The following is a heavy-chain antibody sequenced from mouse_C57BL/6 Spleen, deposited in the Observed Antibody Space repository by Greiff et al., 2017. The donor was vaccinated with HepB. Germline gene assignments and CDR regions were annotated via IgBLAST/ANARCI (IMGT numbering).Heavy chain of an antibody. Sequence: DVKLVESEGGLVQPGSSMKLSCTASGFTFSDYYMAWVRQVPEKGLEWVANINYDGSSTYYLDSLKSRFIISRDNAKNILYLQMSSLKSEDTATYYCARDYLHFDYWGQGTTLTVSS. J-gene: IGHJ2*01. CDR2: INYDGSST. CDR1: GFTFSDYY. D-gene: IGHD1-1*01. V-gene: IGHV5-16*01. CDR3: ARDYLHFDY.